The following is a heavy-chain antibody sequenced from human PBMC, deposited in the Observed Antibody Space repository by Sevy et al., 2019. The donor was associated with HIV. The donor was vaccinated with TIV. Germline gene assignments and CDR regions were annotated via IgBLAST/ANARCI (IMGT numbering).Heavy chain of an antibody. V-gene: IGHV3-72*01. CDR1: GFTFSDHY. J-gene: IGHJ4*02. Sequence: GGSLRLSCVASGFTFSDHYMEWVRQAPGKGLEWVGRTRNKADGYTTEYAASVKGRFTISRDESKTSRYVQMNSLKAEDTAVYYCATHAGIAAAGRVFDYWGQGTLVTVSS. CDR2: TRNKADGYTT. D-gene: IGHD6-13*01. CDR3: ATHAGIAAAGRVFDY.